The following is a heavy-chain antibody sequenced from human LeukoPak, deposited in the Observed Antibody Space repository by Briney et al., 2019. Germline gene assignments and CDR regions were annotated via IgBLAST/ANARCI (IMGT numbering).Heavy chain of an antibody. D-gene: IGHD3-22*01. CDR3: AKPRWNYDSSGYLDY. CDR1: GFTFSSYG. CDR2: ISYDGSNK. Sequence: PGGSLRLSCAASGFTFSSYGMHWVRQAPGKGLEWVAVISYDGSNKYYADSVKGRFTISSDNSKNTLYLQMNSLRAEDTAVYYCAKPRWNYDSSGYLDYWGQGTLVTVSS. J-gene: IGHJ4*02. V-gene: IGHV3-30*18.